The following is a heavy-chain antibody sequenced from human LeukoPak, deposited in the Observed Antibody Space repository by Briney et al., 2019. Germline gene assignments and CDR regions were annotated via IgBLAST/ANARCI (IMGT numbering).Heavy chain of an antibody. CDR2: ISGSGGST. V-gene: IGHV3-23*01. D-gene: IGHD3-22*01. CDR1: GFTFSSYA. J-gene: IGHJ4*01. Sequence: GGSLRLSCAASGFTFSSYARSWVRQAPGKGVEWVSAISGSGGSTYYADAVKGRVTISRDNSKNTRYLQMNSLRAEDTAVYYCAKDRFTDHTRGYYYPYFDYWGPGTLVTVSS. CDR3: AKDRFTDHTRGYYYPYFDY.